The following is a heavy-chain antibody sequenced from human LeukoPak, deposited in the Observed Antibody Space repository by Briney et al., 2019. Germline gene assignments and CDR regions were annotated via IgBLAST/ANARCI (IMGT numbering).Heavy chain of an antibody. J-gene: IGHJ4*02. CDR1: GDSINVYY. V-gene: IGHV4-4*07. CDR2: ISTTRST. Sequence: KPSETLSLTCTVSGDSINVYYWSWIRQPAGKGLEWIGRISTTRSTYYNPSLKSRVTMSVDTSKNQLSLNVGSVTVADTAVYYCARAAPDRDGGDEFDYWGQGILVTVSS. CDR3: ARAAPDRDGGDEFDY. D-gene: IGHD3-16*01.